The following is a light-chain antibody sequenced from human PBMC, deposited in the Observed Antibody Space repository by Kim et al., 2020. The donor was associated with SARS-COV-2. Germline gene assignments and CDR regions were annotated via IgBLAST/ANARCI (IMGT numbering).Light chain of an antibody. CDR1: QSLSRRY. Sequence: SPGERATLSCRASQSLSRRYLAWYQQRPGQAPRLLIHGASSRATGIPDRFSGSGSGTDFTLTISRLEPEDFAVYYCLQYDNSPRTFGQGTKVEIK. CDR2: GAS. J-gene: IGKJ1*01. V-gene: IGKV3-20*01. CDR3: LQYDNSPRT.